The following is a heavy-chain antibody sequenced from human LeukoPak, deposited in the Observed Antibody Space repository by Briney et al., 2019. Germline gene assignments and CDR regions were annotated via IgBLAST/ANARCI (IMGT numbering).Heavy chain of an antibody. CDR2: VSYDGSNK. CDR1: GFTFSSYA. V-gene: IGHV3-30*04. J-gene: IGHJ4*02. D-gene: IGHD1-26*01. Sequence: GGSLRLSCAASGFTFSSYAMHWVRQAPGKGLEWVAVVSYDGSNKYYANSVKGRFTISRDKSKNTLHLQMNSLRADDTAFYYCARDTSFAVGATLDFWGQGTLVTVSS. CDR3: ARDTSFAVGATLDF.